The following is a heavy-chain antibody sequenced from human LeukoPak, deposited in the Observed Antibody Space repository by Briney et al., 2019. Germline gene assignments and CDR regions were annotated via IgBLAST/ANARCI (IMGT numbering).Heavy chain of an antibody. D-gene: IGHD6-25*01. CDR2: INHSGST. CDR3: AKRSAYNWFDP. V-gene: IGHV4-34*01. CDR1: GGSFSGYY. Sequence: SETLSLTCAVYGGSFSGYYWSWIRQPPGKGLEWIGEINHSGSTNYNPSLKSRVTISVDTSKNQFSLKLSSVTAADTAVYYCAKRSAYNWFDPWGQGTLVTVSS. J-gene: IGHJ5*02.